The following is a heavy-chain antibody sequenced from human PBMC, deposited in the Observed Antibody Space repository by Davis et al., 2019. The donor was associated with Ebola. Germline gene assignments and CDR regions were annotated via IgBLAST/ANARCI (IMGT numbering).Heavy chain of an antibody. CDR3: ARTRYTYGMDV. CDR2: INHSGST. CDR1: GGSISSGGYS. V-gene: IGHV4-39*07. J-gene: IGHJ6*02. Sequence: SETLSLTCTVSGGSISSGGYSWSWIRQPPGKGLEWIGEINHSGSTNYNPSLKSRVTISVDTSKNQFSLKLSSVTAADTAVYYCARTRYTYGMDVWGQGTTVTVSS. D-gene: IGHD3-16*02.